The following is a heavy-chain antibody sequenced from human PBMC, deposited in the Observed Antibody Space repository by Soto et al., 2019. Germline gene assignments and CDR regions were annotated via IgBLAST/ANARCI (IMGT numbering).Heavy chain of an antibody. D-gene: IGHD2-2*01. V-gene: IGHV1-69*01. CDR3: ARGPYCSSTSCLVSVYSWFDP. CDR1: GGTFSSYA. J-gene: IGHJ5*02. Sequence: QVQLVQSGAEVKKPGSSVKVSCKASGGTFSSYAISWVRQAPGQGLEWMGGIIPIFGTANYAQKFQGRVTITGDESTSTAYMELSSLRSEDTAVYYCARGPYCSSTSCLVSVYSWFDPWGQGTLVTVSS. CDR2: IIPIFGTA.